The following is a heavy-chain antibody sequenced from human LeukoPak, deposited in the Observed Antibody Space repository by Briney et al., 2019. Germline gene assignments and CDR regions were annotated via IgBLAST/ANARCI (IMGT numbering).Heavy chain of an antibody. CDR1: GFTFTSHW. Sequence: PGGSLRLSCAASGFTFTSHWMSWVRQAPGKGLEWVARMNLDGSEKYYVDSVKGRFTISRDNVKTSLYLEMNSLRAEDTAVYYCARDATYCTNGVCYTRFDYWGQGTLVTVSS. J-gene: IGHJ4*02. D-gene: IGHD2-8*01. V-gene: IGHV3-7*01. CDR3: ARDATYCTNGVCYTRFDY. CDR2: MNLDGSEK.